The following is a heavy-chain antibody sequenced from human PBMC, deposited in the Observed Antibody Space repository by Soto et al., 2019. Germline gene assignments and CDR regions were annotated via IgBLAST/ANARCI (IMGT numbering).Heavy chain of an antibody. V-gene: IGHV3-15*01. D-gene: IGHD1-1*01. J-gene: IGHJ4*02. CDR1: GFMFSSAW. CDR2: IKSKRDGGTT. CDR3: VEGWNDF. Sequence: HLVESGGDLVKPGGSLRLSCGASGFMFSSAWMSWVRQGPGKGLEWVGRIKSKRDGGTTDYAPPVKGRFVISRDDSKNTLYLQMNSLKTDDTAVYYCVEGWNDFWGQGTLVAVSS.